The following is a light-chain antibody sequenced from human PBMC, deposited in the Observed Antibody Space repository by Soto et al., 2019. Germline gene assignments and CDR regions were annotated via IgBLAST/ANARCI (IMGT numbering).Light chain of an antibody. CDR2: GNS. J-gene: IGLJ2*01. V-gene: IGLV1-40*01. Sequence: QSVLTQPPSVSGAPRQRVTISCTGSSSNIGAGYDVHWYQQLPGTAPKLLIYGNSNRPSGVPDRFSGSKSGTSASLAITGIQAEDEADYDCQSYDSSLSGSVFGGGTQLTVL. CDR3: QSYDSSLSGSV. CDR1: SSNIGAGYD.